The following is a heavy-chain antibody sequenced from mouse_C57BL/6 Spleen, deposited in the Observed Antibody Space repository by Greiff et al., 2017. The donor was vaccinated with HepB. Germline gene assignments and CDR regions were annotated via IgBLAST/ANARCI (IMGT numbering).Heavy chain of an antibody. J-gene: IGHJ3*01. D-gene: IGHD2-5*01. V-gene: IGHV5-15*01. CDR3: ARLYSNFAWFAY. Sequence: EVQGVESGGGLVQPGGSLKLSCAASGFTFSDSGMAWVRQAPRKGPEWVAFISNLAYSIYYADTVTGRFTISRENAKNTLYLEMSSLRSEDTAMYYCARLYSNFAWFAYWGQGTLVTVSA. CDR1: GFTFSDSG. CDR2: ISNLAYSI.